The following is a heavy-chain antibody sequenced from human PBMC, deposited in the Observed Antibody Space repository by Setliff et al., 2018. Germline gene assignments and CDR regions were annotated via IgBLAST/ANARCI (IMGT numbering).Heavy chain of an antibody. CDR3: AKQVLTSSWPNDAFDI. CDR2: IKEDGSEK. V-gene: IGHV3-7*03. D-gene: IGHD6-13*01. Sequence: ETLSLSCAASGFTFSDYYMSWVRQAPGKGLEWVANIKEDGSEKYYVDSVKGRFTISRDNAKNSLYLQMNSLRAEDAAVYYCAKQVLTSSWPNDAFDIWGQGTMVT. CDR1: GFTFSDYY. J-gene: IGHJ3*02.